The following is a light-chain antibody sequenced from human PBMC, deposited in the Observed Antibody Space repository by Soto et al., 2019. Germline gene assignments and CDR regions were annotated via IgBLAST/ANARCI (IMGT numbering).Light chain of an antibody. CDR2: GAS. CDR1: QTVSTN. CDR3: QQYTNRPPWA. J-gene: IGKJ1*01. Sequence: EIVMTQSPATLSVSPGERATLSCRASQTVSTNLAWYQQKPGQAPRLLIYGASTRATGIPARFSGSGSGTEFTLTISSLQSHDVAVYSCQQYTNRPPWAFGQGTKGDIK. V-gene: IGKV3-15*01.